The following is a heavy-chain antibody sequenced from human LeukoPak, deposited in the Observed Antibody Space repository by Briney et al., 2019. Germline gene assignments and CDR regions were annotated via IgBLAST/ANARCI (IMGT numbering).Heavy chain of an antibody. CDR3: ARGLLWFGELLSTIYYYYYMDV. CDR2: IYYSGST. Sequence: SETLSLTCTVSGGSISSSSYYWGWIRQPPGKGLEWIGSIYYSGSTYYNSSLKSRVTISVDTSKNQFSLKLSSVTAADTAVYYCARGLLWFGELLSTIYYYYYMDVWGKGTTVTVSS. D-gene: IGHD3-10*01. CDR1: GGSISSSSYY. J-gene: IGHJ6*03. V-gene: IGHV4-39*07.